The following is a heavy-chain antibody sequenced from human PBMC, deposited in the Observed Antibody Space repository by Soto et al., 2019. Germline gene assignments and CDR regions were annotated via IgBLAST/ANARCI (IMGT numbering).Heavy chain of an antibody. V-gene: IGHV1-18*01. D-gene: IGHD2-21*02. Sequence: APVKVSCKASGYTFTSYGISWVLQAPGQGLEWMGWISAYNGNTNYAQKLQGRVTMTTDTSTSTAYMELRSLRSDDTAMYYCARVWHRGNSGAFDISGQGRMATVS. CDR1: GYTFTSYG. J-gene: IGHJ3*02. CDR3: ARVWHRGNSGAFDI. CDR2: ISAYNGNT.